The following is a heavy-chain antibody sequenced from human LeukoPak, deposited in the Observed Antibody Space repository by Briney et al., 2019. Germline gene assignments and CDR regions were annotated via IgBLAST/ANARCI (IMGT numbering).Heavy chain of an antibody. D-gene: IGHD6-6*01. J-gene: IGHJ5*02. CDR2: INSDGSTT. CDR3: ARAGVFIAPVGWFDP. CDR1: GFTFSNYW. V-gene: IGHV3-74*01. Sequence: GGSLRLSCAASGFTFSNYWMHWVRQAPGKGLVWVSHINSDGSTTSYADSVKGRFTISRDNAKNTLYLQMNSLRAEDTAVYYCARAGVFIAPVGWFDPWGQGTLVTVSS.